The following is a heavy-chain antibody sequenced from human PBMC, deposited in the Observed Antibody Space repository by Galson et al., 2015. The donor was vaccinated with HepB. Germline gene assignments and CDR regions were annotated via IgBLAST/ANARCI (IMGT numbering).Heavy chain of an antibody. Sequence: SLRLSCAASGFTFSSYGMHWVRQAPGKGLEWVAFIRYDGSNKYYADSVKGRFTISRDNSKNTLYLQMNSLRAEDTAVYYCAKDHSSGIPNYHNWFDPWGQGTLVTVSA. CDR1: GFTFSSYG. D-gene: IGHD3-10*01. CDR3: AKDHSSGIPNYHNWFDP. J-gene: IGHJ5*02. CDR2: IRYDGSNK. V-gene: IGHV3-30*02.